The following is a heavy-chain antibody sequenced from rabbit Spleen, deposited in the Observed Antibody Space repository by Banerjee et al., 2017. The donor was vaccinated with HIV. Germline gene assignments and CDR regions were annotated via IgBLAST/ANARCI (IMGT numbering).Heavy chain of an antibody. CDR2: IDPLFGTT. J-gene: IGHJ4*01. V-gene: IGHV1S7*01. D-gene: IGHD4-1*01. CDR3: AREASSGWGVVSFYFNL. CDR1: GFDFSSYG. Sequence: QQLEESGGGLVQPGGSLKLSCKASGFDFSSYGVSWVRQAPGKGLEWIGYIDPLFGTTYYANWVNGRFTISSHNAQNALYLQLNSLTAADTATYFCAREASSGWGVVSFYFNLWGPGTLVTVS.